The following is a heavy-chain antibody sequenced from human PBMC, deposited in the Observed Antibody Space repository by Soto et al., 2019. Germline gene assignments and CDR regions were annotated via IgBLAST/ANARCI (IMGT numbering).Heavy chain of an antibody. J-gene: IGHJ4*02. CDR2: IMPIIGTA. CDR3: ARDLEFRDGNISHLDY. V-gene: IGHV1-69*01. CDR1: GGTFSSHV. Sequence: QVQLVQSGAEVKKPGSSVKVSCKASGGTFSSHVFNWVRQAPGQGLEWMGGIMPIIGTANHAQKFQGRVTITADESTSTAYMELSSMRSEDTAVYYCARDLEFRDGNISHLDYWGQVTLVTVSS. D-gene: IGHD3-10*01.